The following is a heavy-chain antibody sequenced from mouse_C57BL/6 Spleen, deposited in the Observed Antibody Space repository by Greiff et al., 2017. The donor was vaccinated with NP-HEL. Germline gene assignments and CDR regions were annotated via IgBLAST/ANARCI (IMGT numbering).Heavy chain of an antibody. V-gene: IGHV3-6*01. CDR1: GYSITSGYY. D-gene: IGHD2-3*01. Sequence: VQLQQSGPGLVKPSQSLSLTCSVTGYSITSGYYWNWIRQFPGNKLEWMGYISYDGSNNYNPSLKNRISITRDTSKNQFFLKLNSVTTEDTATYYCARGRYGYYGYWGQGTTLTVSS. J-gene: IGHJ2*01. CDR3: ARGRYGYYGY. CDR2: ISYDGSN.